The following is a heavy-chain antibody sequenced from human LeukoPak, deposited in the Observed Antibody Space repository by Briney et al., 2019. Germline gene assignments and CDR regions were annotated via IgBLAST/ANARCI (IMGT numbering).Heavy chain of an antibody. Sequence: SQTLSLTCAISGDSVSSNSAAWNWIRQSPSRGLEWLGRTYYSSKWYNGYAVSVKSRITVNPDTSKNQFSLQQNSGTLEDTALYYCARGAVAVRNAFDIWGQGTMVTVSS. CDR1: GDSVSSNSAA. J-gene: IGHJ3*02. CDR2: TYYSSKWYN. V-gene: IGHV6-1*01. CDR3: ARGAVAVRNAFDI. D-gene: IGHD6-19*01.